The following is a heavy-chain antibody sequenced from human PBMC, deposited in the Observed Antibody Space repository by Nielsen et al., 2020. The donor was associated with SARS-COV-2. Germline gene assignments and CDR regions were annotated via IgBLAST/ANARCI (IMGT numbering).Heavy chain of an antibody. Sequence: SGPTLVKPTQTLTLTCTFSGFSLSTSGMCVSWIRQPPGKALEWLAVIYWDDDKRYSPSLKSRLTITRDTSKNQVVLTLTNMDPVDTGTYYCAHTRGGPYDFGGQGTLVTVSS. D-gene: IGHD3/OR15-3a*01. CDR2: IYWDDDK. CDR1: GFSLSTSGMC. V-gene: IGHV2-5*08. CDR3: AHTRGGPYDF. J-gene: IGHJ4*02.